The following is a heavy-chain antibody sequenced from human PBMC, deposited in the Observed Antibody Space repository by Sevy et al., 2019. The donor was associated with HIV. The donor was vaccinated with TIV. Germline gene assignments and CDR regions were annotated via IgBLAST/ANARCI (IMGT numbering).Heavy chain of an antibody. D-gene: IGHD3-10*01. CDR3: ARDPFYGSGSYPNYYYYYGMDV. Sequence: ASVKVSCKASGYTFTSYGISWVRQAPGQGLEWMGWISAYNGNTNYAQKLQGRVTMTTDTSTSTAYMELRSLRSDDTAVYYCARDPFYGSGSYPNYYYYYGMDVWGQGTTVTVSS. J-gene: IGHJ6*02. CDR1: GYTFTSYG. CDR2: ISAYNGNT. V-gene: IGHV1-18*01.